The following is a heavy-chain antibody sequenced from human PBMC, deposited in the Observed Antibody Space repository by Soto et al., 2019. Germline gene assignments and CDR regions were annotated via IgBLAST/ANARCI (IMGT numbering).Heavy chain of an antibody. CDR2: MNPNSGNT. Sequence: ASVKVSCKASGYTFTSYDINWVRQATGQGLEWMGWMNPNSGNTGYAQKFQGRVIMTRNTSIRTAYMELSSLRSEDTAVYYCAIWFGELLPIYYYYGMDVWGQGTTVTVSS. V-gene: IGHV1-8*01. D-gene: IGHD3-10*01. CDR1: GYTFTSYD. CDR3: AIWFGELLPIYYYYGMDV. J-gene: IGHJ6*02.